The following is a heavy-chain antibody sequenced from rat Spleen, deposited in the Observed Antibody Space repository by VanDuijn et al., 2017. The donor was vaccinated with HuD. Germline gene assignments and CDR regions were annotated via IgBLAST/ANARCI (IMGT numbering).Heavy chain of an antibody. CDR2: IWTDGST. Sequence: QVQLKESGPGLMQPSETLSLTCTVSGFSLTNNSVAWVRQPLGKGLVWIGTIWTDGSTNYNSAVQSRLSISRDTSKSQVFLKMNSLQPEDTGTYFCARHTTAAIPFDFWGQGVMVTVSS. D-gene: IGHD1-2*01. J-gene: IGHJ2*01. V-gene: IGHV2-72*01. CDR3: ARHTTAAIPFDF. CDR1: GFSLTNNS.